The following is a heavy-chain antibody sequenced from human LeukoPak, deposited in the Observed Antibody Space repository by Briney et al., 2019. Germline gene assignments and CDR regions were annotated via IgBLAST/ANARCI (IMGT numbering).Heavy chain of an antibody. J-gene: IGHJ4*02. CDR3: AREGSYDGSTMWYFDY. CDR2: IYSGGTI. V-gene: IGHV3-53*01. Sequence: GGSLRLSCSASGFTVSSNYMAWVRQAPGKGLEWVSVIYSGGTIYYADSVKGRFTISRDNSKNTLYLQMNSLRAEDTAVYYCAREGSYDGSTMWYFDYWGQGTLVTVSS. D-gene: IGHD3-22*01. CDR1: GFTVSSNY.